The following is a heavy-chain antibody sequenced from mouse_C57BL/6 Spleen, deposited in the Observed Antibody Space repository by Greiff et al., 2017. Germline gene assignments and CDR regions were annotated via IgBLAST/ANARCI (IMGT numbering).Heavy chain of an antibody. CDR1: GYTFTSYW. J-gene: IGHJ1*03. CDR2: IDPSDSYT. V-gene: IGHV1-69*01. CDR3: ARYSNYRYFDV. Sequence: VQGVESGAELVMPGASVKLSCKASGYTFTSYWMHWVKQRPGQGLEWIGEIDPSDSYTNYNQKFKGKSTLTGDKSCRTAYMQRSSLTSEDAAVYYCARYSNYRYFDVWGTGTTVTVSS. D-gene: IGHD2-5*01.